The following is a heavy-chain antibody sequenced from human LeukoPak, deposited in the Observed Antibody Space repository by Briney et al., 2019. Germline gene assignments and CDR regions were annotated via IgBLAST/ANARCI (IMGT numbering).Heavy chain of an antibody. V-gene: IGHV3-9*01. D-gene: IGHD5-18*01. J-gene: IGHJ4*02. CDR3: AKGLLGYSYAFDY. Sequence: GRSLRLSCAASGFTFDNYAMHWVRQAPGKGLEWVSCISWNSGSIDYADSVKGRFTISRDNAKNSLYLQMNSLRAEDTAFYYCAKGLLGYSYAFDYWGQGTLVTVSS. CDR1: GFTFDNYA. CDR2: ISWNSGSI.